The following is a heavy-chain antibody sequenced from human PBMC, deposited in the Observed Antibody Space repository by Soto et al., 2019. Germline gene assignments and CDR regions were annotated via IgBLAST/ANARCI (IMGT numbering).Heavy chain of an antibody. V-gene: IGHV3-23*01. J-gene: IGHJ6*02. CDR3: AKDGGYSYGYSPRYYYGMDV. CDR1: GFTFSSYA. D-gene: IGHD5-18*01. CDR2: ISGSGGST. Sequence: EVQLLESGGGLVQPGGSLRLSCAASGFTFSSYAMSWVRQAPGKGLEWVSAISGSGGSTYYADSVKGRFTISRDNSKNPLYLQMNSLRAEDTAVYYGAKDGGYSYGYSPRYYYGMDVWGQGTTVTVSS.